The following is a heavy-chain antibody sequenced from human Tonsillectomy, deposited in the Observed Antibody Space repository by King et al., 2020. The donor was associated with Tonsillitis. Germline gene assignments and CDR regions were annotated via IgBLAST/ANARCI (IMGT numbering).Heavy chain of an antibody. V-gene: IGHV2-70*04. CDR1: GFSLSTRGMR. Sequence: FTLKESGPALVKPTQTLTLTCSFSGFSLSTRGMRVNWIRQPPGKALEWLARIDWDDDKIHITSLRTRLTISKDTSKNQVVLTMTNMDPVDTATYFCARAVGATSDAFDIWGQGTMVTVSS. D-gene: IGHD1-26*01. CDR3: ARAVGATSDAFDI. CDR2: IDWDDDK. J-gene: IGHJ3*02.